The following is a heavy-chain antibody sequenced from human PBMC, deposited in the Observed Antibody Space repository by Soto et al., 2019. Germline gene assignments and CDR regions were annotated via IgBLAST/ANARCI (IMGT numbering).Heavy chain of an antibody. CDR2: ISSSTTTI. D-gene: IGHD3-3*01. CDR1: GFTFSSYS. CDR3: ARSAHYDFWSGPRTPLDY. Sequence: EVQLVESGGGLVQPGGSLRLSCAASGFTFSSYSMNWVRQAPGKGLEWVSYISSSTTTIYYADSVKGRFTISRDNAKNSLYLQMNSLRAEDTAAYYCARSAHYDFWSGPRTPLDYWGQGTLVTVSS. J-gene: IGHJ4*02. V-gene: IGHV3-48*01.